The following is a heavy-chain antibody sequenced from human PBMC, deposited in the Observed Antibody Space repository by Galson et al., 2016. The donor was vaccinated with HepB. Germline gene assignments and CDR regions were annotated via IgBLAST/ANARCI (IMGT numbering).Heavy chain of an antibody. CDR2: ISTYSGDT. CDR1: GYTFTTSG. J-gene: IGHJ4*02. CDR3: ARDVQYRVDS. V-gene: IGHV1-18*01. D-gene: IGHD2/OR15-2a*01. Sequence: SVKVSCKAFGYTFTTSGISWVRQAPGQGLEWMGWISTYSGDTKYAQNFQGGLTLTTDSSTTTAYMELRSLRFDDTAMYYCARDVQYRVDSWGQGTLVTVSS.